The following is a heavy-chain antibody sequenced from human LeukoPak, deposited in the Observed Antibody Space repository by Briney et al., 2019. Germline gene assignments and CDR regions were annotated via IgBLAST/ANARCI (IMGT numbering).Heavy chain of an antibody. V-gene: IGHV3-53*01. CDR2: IYSGGST. CDR1: GFTVSSNY. Sequence: PGRSLRLSCAASGFTVSSNYMSWVRQAPGKGLEWVSVIYSGGSTYYADSVKGRFTISRDNSKNTLYLQMNSLRAEDTAVYYCARVRVRSYNWFDPWGQGTLVTVSS. CDR3: ARVRVRSYNWFDP. D-gene: IGHD5-24*01. J-gene: IGHJ5*02.